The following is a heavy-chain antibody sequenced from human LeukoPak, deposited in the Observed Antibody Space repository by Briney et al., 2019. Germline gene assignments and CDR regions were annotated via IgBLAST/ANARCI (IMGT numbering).Heavy chain of an antibody. CDR1: GFTVSSNY. CDR3: VRDGQWLVPHF. CDR2: IYSGGST. D-gene: IGHD6-19*01. J-gene: IGHJ4*02. V-gene: IGHV3-66*01. Sequence: GGSLRLSCAASGFTVSSNYMSWVRQAPGKGLEWVSVIYSGGSTYYADSVKGRFTISRDNSKNTLYLQMNSLRAEDTAVYYCVRDGQWLVPHFWGQGTLVTVSS.